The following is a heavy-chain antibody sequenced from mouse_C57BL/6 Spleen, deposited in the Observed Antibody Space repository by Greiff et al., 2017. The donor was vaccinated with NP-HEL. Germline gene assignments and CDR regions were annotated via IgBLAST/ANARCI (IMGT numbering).Heavy chain of an antibody. CDR2: IDPETGGT. V-gene: IGHV1-15*01. J-gene: IGHJ3*01. D-gene: IGHD3-1*01. CDR1: GYTFTDYE. CDR3: TGGYGEGFAY. Sequence: QVQLQQSGAELVRPGASVTLSCKASGYTFTDYEMHWVKQTPVHGLEWIGAIDPETGGTAYNQKFKGKAILTADKSSSTAYMELRSLTSEDSAVYYGTGGYGEGFAYWGQGTLVTVSA.